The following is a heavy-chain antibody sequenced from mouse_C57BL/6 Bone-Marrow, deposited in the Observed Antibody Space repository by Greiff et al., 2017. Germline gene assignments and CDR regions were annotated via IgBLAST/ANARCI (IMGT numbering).Heavy chain of an antibody. Sequence: EVQLQQSGPELVKPGASVKISCKASGYSFTGYYMHWVKQSSEKSLEWIGEINPSTGGTSYNQKFKGKATLTVDKSSSTAYMQLKSLTSEDSAVYYCASEAMVTTRVFDYWGQGTTLTVSS. CDR2: INPSTGGT. D-gene: IGHD2-2*01. CDR1: GYSFTGYY. J-gene: IGHJ2*01. V-gene: IGHV1-43*01. CDR3: ASEAMVTTRVFDY.